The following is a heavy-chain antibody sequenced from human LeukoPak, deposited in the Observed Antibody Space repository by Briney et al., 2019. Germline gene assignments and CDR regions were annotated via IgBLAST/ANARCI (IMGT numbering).Heavy chain of an antibody. J-gene: IGHJ4*02. Sequence: PGGPLRLSCAASGFTLTNYALHRVRQAPGKGLEWVAVISYDGTNKYCADSVKGRFTISRDNSKNTLSLQMNSLRAEDTALYYCARGFVLGAAKNYFDYWGQGALVTVSS. V-gene: IGHV3-30-3*01. CDR2: ISYDGTNK. CDR3: ARGFVLGAAKNYFDY. D-gene: IGHD2-21*02. CDR1: GFTLTNYA.